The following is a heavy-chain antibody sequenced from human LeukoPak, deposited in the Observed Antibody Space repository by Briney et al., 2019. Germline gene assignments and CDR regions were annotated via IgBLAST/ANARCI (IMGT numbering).Heavy chain of an antibody. Sequence: SETLSLTCTVSGGSISSSSYYWDWIRQPPGKGLEWIGNVYYGGNTFYNSSLESRVTISVDMSKNQFSLKLTSLTAADTAVYYCALRPPESSSGLDYWGQGTLVTVSS. D-gene: IGHD3-10*01. CDR2: VYYGGNT. J-gene: IGHJ4*02. V-gene: IGHV4-39*01. CDR1: GGSISSSSYY. CDR3: ALRPPESSSGLDY.